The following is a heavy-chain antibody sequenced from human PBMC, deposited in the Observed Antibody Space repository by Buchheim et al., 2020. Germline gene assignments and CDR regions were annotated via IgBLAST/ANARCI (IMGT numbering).Heavy chain of an antibody. CDR3: AKDLLDTAMVGNYYYGMDV. Sequence: QVQLVESGGGVVQPGRSLRLSCAASGFTFSSYGMHWVRQAPGKGLEWVAVISYDGSNKYYADSVKGRFTISRDNSKNTLYLQMNSLRAEDTAVYYCAKDLLDTAMVGNYYYGMDVWGQGTT. D-gene: IGHD5-18*01. CDR1: GFTFSSYG. CDR2: ISYDGSNK. J-gene: IGHJ6*02. V-gene: IGHV3-30*18.